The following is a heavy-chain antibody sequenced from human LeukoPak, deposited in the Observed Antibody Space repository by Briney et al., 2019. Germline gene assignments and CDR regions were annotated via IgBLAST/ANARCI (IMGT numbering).Heavy chain of an antibody. CDR2: IRYDGSNK. CDR3: AKDPTPERRGSYYFDY. D-gene: IGHD1-26*01. J-gene: IGHJ4*02. V-gene: IGHV3-30*02. Sequence: GGSLRLSCAASGFTFSSYGMHWVRQAPGKGLEWVAFIRYDGSNKYYADSVKGRFTISRDNSKNTLYLQMNSLRAEDTAVYYCAKDPTPERRGSYYFDYWGQGTLVTVSS. CDR1: GFTFSSYG.